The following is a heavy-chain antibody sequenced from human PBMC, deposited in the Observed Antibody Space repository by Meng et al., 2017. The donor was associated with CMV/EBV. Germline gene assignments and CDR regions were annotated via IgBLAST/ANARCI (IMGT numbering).Heavy chain of an antibody. CDR1: GYTFIDHY. CDR3: ARYRVDIVATTPFDY. V-gene: IGHV1-2*02. J-gene: IGHJ4*02. Sequence: ASVKVSCKASGYTFIDHYIHWVRQDPGQGLEWTGWINPDSGGTNYARKFQGRVTMTRDTSISTAYMELSRLTPDDTAVYYCARYRVDIVATTPFDYWGQGTLVTVSS. D-gene: IGHD5-12*01. CDR2: INPDSGGT.